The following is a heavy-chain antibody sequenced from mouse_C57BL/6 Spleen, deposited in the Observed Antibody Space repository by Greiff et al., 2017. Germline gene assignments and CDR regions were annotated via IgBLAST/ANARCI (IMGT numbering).Heavy chain of an antibody. CDR3: ASLYDGYPAWFAY. Sequence: VQGVESGAELARPGASVKLSCKASGYTFTSYGISWVKQRPGQGLEWIGEIYPRSGNTYYNEKFKGKATLTADKSSSTAYMELRSLTSEESAGDFGASLYDGYPAWFAYWGQGTLVTVSA. J-gene: IGHJ3*01. CDR2: IYPRSGNT. V-gene: IGHV1-81*01. D-gene: IGHD2-3*01. CDR1: GYTFTSYG.